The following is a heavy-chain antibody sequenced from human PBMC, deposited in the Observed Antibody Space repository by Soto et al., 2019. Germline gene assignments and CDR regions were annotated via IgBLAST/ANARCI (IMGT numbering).Heavy chain of an antibody. D-gene: IGHD5-12*01. V-gene: IGHV1-69*01. CDR2: IIPIFGTA. CDR1: GGTFSSYA. J-gene: IGHJ4*02. CDR3: ARDPGPDGLVAMGGDY. Sequence: QVQLVQSGAEVKKPGASVKVSCKASGGTFSSYAISWVRQAPGQGLEWMGGIIPIFGTANYAQKFQGRVTITADESTSTAYMELSSLRSEDTAVYYCARDPGPDGLVAMGGDYWGQGTLVTVSS.